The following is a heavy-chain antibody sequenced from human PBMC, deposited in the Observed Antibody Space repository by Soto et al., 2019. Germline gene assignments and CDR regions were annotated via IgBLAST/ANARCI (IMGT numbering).Heavy chain of an antibody. J-gene: IGHJ6*03. CDR2: INHSGST. Sequence: SETLSLTCAVYGGSFSGYYWSWIRQPPGKGLEWIGEINHSGSTNYNPSLKSRVTISVDTSKNQFSLKLSSVTAADTAVYYCARAKRDGRLAENYYYYYYMDVWGKGTTVTVSS. V-gene: IGHV4-34*01. D-gene: IGHD6-19*01. CDR1: GGSFSGYY. CDR3: ARAKRDGRLAENYYYYYYMDV.